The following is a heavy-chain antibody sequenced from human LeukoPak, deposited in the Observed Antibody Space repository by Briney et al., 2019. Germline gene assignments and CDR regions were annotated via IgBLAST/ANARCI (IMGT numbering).Heavy chain of an antibody. CDR1: GFTFSSYS. Sequence: GGSLRLSCAASGFTFSSYSMNWVRQAPGKGLEWVAVISNDGSNKHYADSVKGRFTISRDNSKNTLYLQMNSLRAEDTAVYYCGRVAPGGRHIDYWGQGTLVTVSS. J-gene: IGHJ4*02. CDR3: GRVAPGGRHIDY. D-gene: IGHD6-13*01. CDR2: ISNDGSNK. V-gene: IGHV3-30*03.